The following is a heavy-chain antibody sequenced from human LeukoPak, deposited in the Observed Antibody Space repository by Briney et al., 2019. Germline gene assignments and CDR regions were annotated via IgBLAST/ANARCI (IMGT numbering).Heavy chain of an antibody. Sequence: SETQSLTCTVSGGSISSYYWSWVRQPPGKGLEWIGFVYYTGSTYYNPSLKSRVTISVDTSKNQLSLKLSSVTAADTAVYYCAREVGATLYYWGQGTLVTVSS. J-gene: IGHJ4*02. CDR3: AREVGATLYY. D-gene: IGHD1-26*01. CDR2: VYYTGST. CDR1: GGSISSYY. V-gene: IGHV4-59*12.